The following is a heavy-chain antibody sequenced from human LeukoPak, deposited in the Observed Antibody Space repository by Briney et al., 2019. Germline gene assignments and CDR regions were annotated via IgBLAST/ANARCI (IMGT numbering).Heavy chain of an antibody. V-gene: IGHV4-59*01. CDR3: ARVGGSFYIDY. J-gene: IGHJ4*02. Sequence: SVTLSLTCTVSGGSISSYYWSWIRQPPGKGLEWIGYIYYSGSTNYNPSLKSRVTISVDTSKNQFSLKMSSVTAADTAVYYCARVGGSFYIDYWGQGTLVTVSS. CDR1: GGSISSYY. D-gene: IGHD1-26*01. CDR2: IYYSGST.